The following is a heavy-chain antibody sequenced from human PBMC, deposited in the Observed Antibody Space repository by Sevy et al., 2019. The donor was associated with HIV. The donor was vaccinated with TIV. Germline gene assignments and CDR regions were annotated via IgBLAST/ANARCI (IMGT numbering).Heavy chain of an antibody. V-gene: IGHV3-33*01. J-gene: IGHJ4*02. CDR3: ARDLEFYDYGDYGPAFMPDY. CDR1: GFTFSTYG. Sequence: GGSLRLSCAASGFTFSTYGMHWVRQAPGKGLEWVAVMWFDGSNTYYADSVKGRFTISRDIAKYTLHLQMNSLRAEDTAVYYCARDLEFYDYGDYGPAFMPDYWGQGTLVTVSS. D-gene: IGHD4-17*01. CDR2: MWFDGSNT.